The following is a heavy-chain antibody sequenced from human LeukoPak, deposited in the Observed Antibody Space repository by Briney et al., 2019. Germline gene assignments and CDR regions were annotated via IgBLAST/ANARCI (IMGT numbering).Heavy chain of an antibody. CDR1: GGSISSYY. CDR3: ARGRGGSYYFDY. V-gene: IGHV4-59*01. D-gene: IGHD1-26*01. J-gene: IGHJ4*02. Sequence: SETLSLTCTVSGGSISSYYWSWIRQPPGKGLEWIGYIHYSGSTNYNPSLKSRVTISVDTSKNQFSLKLSSVTAADTAVYYCARGRGGSYYFDYWGQGTLVTVSS. CDR2: IHYSGST.